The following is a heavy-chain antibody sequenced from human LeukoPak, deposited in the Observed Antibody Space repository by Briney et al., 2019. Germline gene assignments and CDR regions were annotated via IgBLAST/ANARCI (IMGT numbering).Heavy chain of an antibody. CDR2: ISIGDGNT. J-gene: IGHJ4*02. Sequence: GASVKVSCKASGYTFTSYDINWVRQAPGQGPEWMGWISIGDGNTHYGQKFQDRVSMTRDIGSNTAFLELRSLRSDDTAVYFCSRSYHSTSWYYFDLWGQGTLVTVSS. CDR1: GYTFTSYD. V-gene: IGHV1-18*01. CDR3: SRSYHSTSWYYFDL. D-gene: IGHD2-2*01.